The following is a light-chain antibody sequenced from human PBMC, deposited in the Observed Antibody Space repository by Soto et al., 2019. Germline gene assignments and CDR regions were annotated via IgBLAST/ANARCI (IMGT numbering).Light chain of an antibody. Sequence: QSVLTQSPSASGTPGQRVTISCSGKSSNIGMNSVNWYQQVPGAAPKLLIYSNDQRPSGVPHRIFGSRSGTSASLAISELQSEDEADYYCAAWDDTLGGHVAFGGGTKLTVL. CDR3: AAWDDTLGGHVA. CDR2: SND. CDR1: SSNIGMNS. J-gene: IGLJ2*01. V-gene: IGLV1-44*01.